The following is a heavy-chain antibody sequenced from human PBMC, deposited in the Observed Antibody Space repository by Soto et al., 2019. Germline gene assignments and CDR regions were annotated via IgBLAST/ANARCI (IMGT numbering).Heavy chain of an antibody. CDR1: GFTFSDFY. V-gene: IGHV3-49*04. CDR3: AKRSYFDY. J-gene: IGHJ4*02. D-gene: IGHD1-1*01. CDR2: IRSKPYGGTT. Sequence: GGSLRLSCAGSGFTFSDFYMSWVRQAPGKGLEWVGFIRSKPYGGTTTYAASVKGRFTISRDDSESTAYLQMNSLKTEDTGMYYCAKRSYFDYWGQGTPVTVSS.